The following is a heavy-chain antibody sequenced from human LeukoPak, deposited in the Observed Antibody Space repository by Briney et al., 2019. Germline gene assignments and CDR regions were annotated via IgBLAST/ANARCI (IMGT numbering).Heavy chain of an antibody. CDR1: GGSFSGYY. D-gene: IGHD5-24*01. CDR2: INHSGST. CDR3: ARGVGRWLQSGRACDY. J-gene: IGHJ4*02. Sequence: PSETLSLTCAVYGGSFSGYYWSWIRQPPGKGLEWIGEINHSGSTNYNPSLKSRVTTSVDTSKNQFSLKLSSVTAADTAVYYCARGVGRWLQSGRACDYWGQGTLVTVSS. V-gene: IGHV4-34*01.